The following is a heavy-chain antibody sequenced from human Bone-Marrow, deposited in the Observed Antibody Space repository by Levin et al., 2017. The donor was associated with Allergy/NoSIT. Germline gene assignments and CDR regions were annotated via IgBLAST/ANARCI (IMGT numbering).Heavy chain of an antibody. D-gene: IGHD2-8*02. J-gene: IGHJ3*02. CDR2: ISSSGSDM. V-gene: IGHV3-21*01. CDR3: ARGIIGDVRVAHKEAFDI. CDR1: GFTFSIYS. Sequence: GESLKISCTVSGFTFSIYSINWVRQAPGKGLEWVSSISSSGSDMYYVDSVRGRFTISRDNAKNSLTLQMNSLRAEDTPVYYCARGIIGDVRVAHKEAFDIWGQGTMVSVSS.